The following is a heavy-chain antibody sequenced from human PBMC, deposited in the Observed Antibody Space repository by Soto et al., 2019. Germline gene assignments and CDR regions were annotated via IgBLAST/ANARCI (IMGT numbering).Heavy chain of an antibody. D-gene: IGHD3-9*01. V-gene: IGHV4-59*01. J-gene: IGHJ6*03. Sequence: SETLSLTCTVSGGSISSYYWGWIRQPPGKGLEWIGYIYYSGSTNYNPSLKSRVTISVDTSKNQFSLKLSSVTAADTAVYYCARGRGFLTGYSTRYYYYMDVWGKGTTVTVSS. CDR1: GGSISSYY. CDR2: IYYSGST. CDR3: ARGRGFLTGYSTRYYYYMDV.